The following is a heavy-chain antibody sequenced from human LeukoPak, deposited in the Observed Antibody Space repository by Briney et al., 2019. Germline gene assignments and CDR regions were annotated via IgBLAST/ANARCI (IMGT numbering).Heavy chain of an antibody. D-gene: IGHD5-24*01. Sequence: SETLSLTCTVSGGSISSSSYYWGWIRQPPGKGLEWTGSIYYSGSTYYNPSLKSRVTISVDTSKNQFSLKLSSVTAADTAVYYCARGEMATILALDYWGQGTLVTVSS. J-gene: IGHJ4*02. CDR1: GGSISSSSYY. CDR3: ARGEMATILALDY. V-gene: IGHV4-39*07. CDR2: IYYSGST.